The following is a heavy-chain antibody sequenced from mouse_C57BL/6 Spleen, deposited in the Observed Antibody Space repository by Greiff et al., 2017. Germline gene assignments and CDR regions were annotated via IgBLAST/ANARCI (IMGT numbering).Heavy chain of an antibody. J-gene: IGHJ3*01. CDR2: ISDGGSYT. V-gene: IGHV5-4*01. CDR3: ARESSGLFAY. CDR1: GFTFSSYA. Sequence: DVKLQESGGGLVKPGGSLKLSCAASGFTFSSYAMSWVRQTPEKRLEWVATISDGGSYTYYPDNVKGRFTISRDNAKNNLYLQMSHLKSEDTAMYYCARESSGLFAYWGQGTLVTVSA. D-gene: IGHD3-2*02.